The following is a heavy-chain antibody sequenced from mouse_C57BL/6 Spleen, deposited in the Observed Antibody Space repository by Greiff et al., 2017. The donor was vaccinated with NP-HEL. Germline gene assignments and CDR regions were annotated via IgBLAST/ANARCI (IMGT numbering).Heavy chain of an antibody. CDR3: ARRGLRRRGYYFDY. J-gene: IGHJ2*01. V-gene: IGHV1-18*01. CDR2: INPNNGGT. D-gene: IGHD2-4*01. Sequence: VQLQQSGPELVKPGASVKIPCKASGYTFSDYNMDWVKQSQGKSLEWIGDINPNNGGTIYNQKFKGKATLTVDKSSSTAYMELRSLTSEDTAVYYCARRGLRRRGYYFDYWGQGTTLTVSS. CDR1: GYTFSDYN.